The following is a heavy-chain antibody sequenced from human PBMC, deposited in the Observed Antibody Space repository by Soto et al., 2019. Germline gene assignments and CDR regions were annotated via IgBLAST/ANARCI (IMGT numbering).Heavy chain of an antibody. CDR1: GFTFGDYA. CDR3: TRGSADIVATSGFDY. J-gene: IGHJ4*02. Sequence: LRLSCTASGFTFGDYAMSWFRQAPGKGLEWVGFIRSKAYGGTTEYAASVKGRFTISRDDSKSIAYLQMNSLKTEDTAVYYCTRGSADIVATSGFDYWGQGTLVTVSS. D-gene: IGHD5-12*01. V-gene: IGHV3-49*03. CDR2: IRSKAYGGTT.